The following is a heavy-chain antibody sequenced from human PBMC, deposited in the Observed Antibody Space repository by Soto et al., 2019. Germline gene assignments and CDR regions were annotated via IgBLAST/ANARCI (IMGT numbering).Heavy chain of an antibody. D-gene: IGHD3-10*01. Sequence: QVQLVQSGAEVKKPGASVKVSCKASGYTFISYAMYWVRQAPGQRLEWMGWINAGNGNTKYSQKFQGRVTITRDTSASTAYMELSSLRSEDTAVYYCARDMGFGLSDYWGKGTLVTVYS. V-gene: IGHV1-3*01. CDR2: INAGNGNT. J-gene: IGHJ4*02. CDR1: GYTFISYA. CDR3: ARDMGFGLSDY.